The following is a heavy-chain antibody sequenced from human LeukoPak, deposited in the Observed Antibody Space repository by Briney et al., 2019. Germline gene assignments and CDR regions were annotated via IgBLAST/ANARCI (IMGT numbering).Heavy chain of an antibody. V-gene: IGHV3-30*04. Sequence: PGGSLRLSCAASGFTFSSYAIHWVRQAPGKGLEWVAVISFDGSNKYYTDSVKGRFTISRDNSMNTLYLQMNSLRAEDTAVYYCARDSVFYSRFNWFDPWGQGTLVTVSS. D-gene: IGHD6-13*01. CDR2: ISFDGSNK. CDR3: ARDSVFYSRFNWFDP. CDR1: GFTFSSYA. J-gene: IGHJ5*02.